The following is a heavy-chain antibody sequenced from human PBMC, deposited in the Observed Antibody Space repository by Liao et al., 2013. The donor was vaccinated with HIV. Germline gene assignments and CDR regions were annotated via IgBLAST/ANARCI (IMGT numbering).Heavy chain of an antibody. J-gene: IGHJ6*03. CDR1: GDSISSYY. D-gene: IGHD6-19*01. CDR2: LYTSGTT. CDR3: ARETGQWLQLDYFYYMDV. V-gene: IGHV4-4*07. Sequence: QVQLQESGPGLVKPSETLSLTCTVSGDSISSYYWTWIRQPAGQGLEWIGRLYTSGTTNYNPSLKSRVSMSVDSSKNQFSLNLTSVTAADTAVYYCARETGQWLQLDYFYYMDVWGNGTTVTVSS.